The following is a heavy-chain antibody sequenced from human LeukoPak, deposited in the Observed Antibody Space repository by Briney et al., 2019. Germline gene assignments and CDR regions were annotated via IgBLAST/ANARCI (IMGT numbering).Heavy chain of an antibody. CDR3: AGSQAVSGYWYFDL. Sequence: ASVKVSCKASGYTFTSYDINWVRQAPGQGLEWMGWMNPNSGNTGYPQKFEGRVTMTRNTSISTAYMELSSLRSDDTAVYYCAGSQAVSGYWYFDLWGRGTLVTVSP. D-gene: IGHD6-19*01. CDR1: GYTFTSYD. V-gene: IGHV1-8*01. J-gene: IGHJ2*01. CDR2: MNPNSGNT.